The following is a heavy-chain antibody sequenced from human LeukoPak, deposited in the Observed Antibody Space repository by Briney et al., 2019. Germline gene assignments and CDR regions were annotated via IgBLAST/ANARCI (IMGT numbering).Heavy chain of an antibody. CDR3: ARDWGGGFYFDP. D-gene: IGHD2-21*01. CDR1: GYTFTSYY. V-gene: IGHV1-2*02. Sequence: GASVKVSCKASGYTFTSYYMQWVGQAAGQGGEGMGWINPNSRGTNYAQKFQGRVTITRDTSISTAYMELSRLRSDDTAVYYCARDWGGGFYFDPCGQGTLVTVSS. CDR2: INPNSRGT. J-gene: IGHJ5*02.